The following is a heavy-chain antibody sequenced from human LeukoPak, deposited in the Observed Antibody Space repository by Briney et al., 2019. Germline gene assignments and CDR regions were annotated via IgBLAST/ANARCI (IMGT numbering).Heavy chain of an antibody. CDR1: GFTFSTYG. J-gene: IGHJ3*02. CDR2: KSYDGSKK. V-gene: IGHV3-30*18. Sequence: PGGSLRLSCAASGFTFSTYGMHWVRQAPGKGLECVVLKSYDGSKKYYADFVKGRFPISRDNPESTLYLQMNSLRTEDTAVYHCAKGRQQWWTFDVLDIWGQGTVVTVSS. D-gene: IGHD5-18*01. CDR3: AKGRQQWWTFDVLDI.